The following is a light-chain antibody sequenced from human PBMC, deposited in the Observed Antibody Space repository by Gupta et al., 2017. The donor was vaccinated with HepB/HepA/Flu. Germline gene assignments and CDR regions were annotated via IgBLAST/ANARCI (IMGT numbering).Light chain of an antibody. J-gene: IGLJ1*01. Sequence: QSVLTQPPSASGTPGQRVTISCSGSSSNIGSETVNWYQQLPGTAPRLLIFINNKRPSGVPDRFSGSKSGTSASLAISGLQSEDEADYYCAACDASLNGPVFGTGTKVTVL. V-gene: IGLV1-44*01. CDR1: SSNIGSET. CDR2: INN. CDR3: AACDASLNGPV.